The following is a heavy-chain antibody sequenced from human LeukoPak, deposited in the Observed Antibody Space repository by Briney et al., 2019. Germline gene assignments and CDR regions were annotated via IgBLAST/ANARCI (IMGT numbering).Heavy chain of an antibody. J-gene: IGHJ2*01. CDR2: IYYSGTT. Sequence: SETLSLTCTVSGGSISSYFWSWLRQPLGKRLEWMGYIYYSGTTNYNPSLKSRVTMSMDRSKNQFSLKLTSVTAADTAVYYCARETYSYTLGGYSFDLWGRGTLVTVSS. D-gene: IGHD3-16*01. V-gene: IGHV4-59*01. CDR1: GGSISSYF. CDR3: ARETYSYTLGGYSFDL.